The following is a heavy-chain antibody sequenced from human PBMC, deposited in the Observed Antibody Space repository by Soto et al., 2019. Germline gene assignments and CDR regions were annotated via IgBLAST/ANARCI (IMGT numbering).Heavy chain of an antibody. J-gene: IGHJ6*02. V-gene: IGHV1-69*01. Sequence: QVQLVQSGAEVKKPGSSVKVSCKASGGTFSSYAISWVRQAPGQVLEWMGGIIPISDTTNYAQKFQGRVTITADESTSTAYMELSSLRSEDTAVYYCARSQGSSTSLEIYYYYYYGMDVWCQGTTVTVSS. CDR1: GGTFSSYA. CDR3: ARSQGSSTSLEIYYYYYYGMDV. CDR2: IIPISDTT. D-gene: IGHD2-2*01.